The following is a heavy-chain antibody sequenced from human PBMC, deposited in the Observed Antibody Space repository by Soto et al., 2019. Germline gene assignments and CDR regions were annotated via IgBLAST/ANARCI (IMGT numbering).Heavy chain of an antibody. CDR3: ARLNNWFDP. V-gene: IGHV4-59*01. CDR2: IYYSGTT. Sequence: QVQLQESGPGLITPSETLSLNYTVSGGSISSYYWSWIRQPPGKGLEYIAYIYYSGTTNYNPSLKSRVTISVDTSKKQFSLKLSAVTAADTAVYYCARLNNWFDPWGQGTLVTVSS. J-gene: IGHJ5*02. CDR1: GGSISSYY.